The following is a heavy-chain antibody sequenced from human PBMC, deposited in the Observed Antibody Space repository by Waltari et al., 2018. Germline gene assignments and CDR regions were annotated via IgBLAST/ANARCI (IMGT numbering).Heavy chain of an antibody. D-gene: IGHD4-17*01. CDR3: ARGGDYGDYGRAFDY. CDR2: IYHSGST. V-gene: IGHV4-30-2*01. Sequence: QLQLQESGSGLVKPSQTLSLTCAVSGGSISSGGYSWSWIRQPPGKGLAWIGYIYHSGSTYYNPSLKSRVTISVDRSKNQFSLKLSSVTAADTAVYYCARGGDYGDYGRAFDYWGQGTLVTVSS. J-gene: IGHJ4*02. CDR1: GGSISSGGYS.